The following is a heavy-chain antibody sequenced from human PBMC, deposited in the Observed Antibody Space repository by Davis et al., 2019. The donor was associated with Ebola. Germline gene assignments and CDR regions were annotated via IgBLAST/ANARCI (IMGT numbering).Heavy chain of an antibody. D-gene: IGHD2-15*01. Sequence: ASVKVSCKASGYTFTSYAMNWVRQAPGQRLEWMGWINAGNGNTKYSQKFQGRVTITADKSTSTAYMELSSLRSEDTAVYYCARGVGPDDDYWGQGTLVTVSS. J-gene: IGHJ4*02. CDR3: ARGVGPDDDY. CDR2: INAGNGNT. CDR1: GYTFTSYA. V-gene: IGHV1-3*01.